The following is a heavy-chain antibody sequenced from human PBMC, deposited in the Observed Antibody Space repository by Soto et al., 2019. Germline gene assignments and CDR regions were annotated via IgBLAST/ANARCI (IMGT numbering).Heavy chain of an antibody. CDR3: ARVATYYDYVWGSYRSTALDY. Sequence: QVQLQQWGAGLLKPSETLSLTCAVYSGSFSGYYWSWIRQPPGKGLEWIGEINHSGSTNYNPSLKSRVTISVDTSKNQFSLKLSSVTAADTAVYYCARVATYYDYVWGSYRSTALDYWGQGTLVTVSS. CDR2: INHSGST. V-gene: IGHV4-34*01. CDR1: SGSFSGYY. D-gene: IGHD3-16*02. J-gene: IGHJ4*02.